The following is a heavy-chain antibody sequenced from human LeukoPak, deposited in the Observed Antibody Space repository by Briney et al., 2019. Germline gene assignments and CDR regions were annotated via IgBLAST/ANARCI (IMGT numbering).Heavy chain of an antibody. Sequence: TGGSLRLSCAASGFSFNNAWMNWVRQAPGKGLEWVSDISSSGVNTYYADSVKGRFTISRDNFKSTLYLQMSSLRADDTAVYYCAKEHCSGGSCYPDYWGQGTLVTVSS. CDR3: AKEHCSGGSCYPDY. CDR1: GFSFNNAW. D-gene: IGHD2-15*01. J-gene: IGHJ4*02. CDR2: ISSSGVNT. V-gene: IGHV3-23*01.